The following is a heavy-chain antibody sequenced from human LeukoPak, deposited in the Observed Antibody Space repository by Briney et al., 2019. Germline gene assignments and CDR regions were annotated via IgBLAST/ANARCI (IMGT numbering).Heavy chain of an antibody. CDR1: GFTFSSYD. CDR3: VRDRPDYGAERFDY. J-gene: IGHJ4*02. V-gene: IGHV3-13*01. CDR2: IGTTGDT. D-gene: IGHD4-17*01. Sequence: GGSLRLSCAASGFTFSSYDMHWVRQGTGKGLEWVSAIGTTGDTYYPGSVKGRFTISRENAKNPLYLQMNSLRAEDTAVYYCVRDRPDYGAERFDYWGQGTLLTVSS.